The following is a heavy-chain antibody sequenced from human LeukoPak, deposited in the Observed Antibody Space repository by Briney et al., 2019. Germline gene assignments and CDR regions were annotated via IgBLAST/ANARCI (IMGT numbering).Heavy chain of an antibody. CDR2: ISSSSYI. CDR3: ARDLGQYYYYYMDV. CDR1: GFTFSSYS. Sequence: PGGSLRLSCAASGFTFSSYSMNWVRQAPGKGLEWVSSISSSSYIYYADSVKGRFTISRDNAKNSLYLQMNSLRAEDTAVYYCARDLGQYYYYYMDVWGKGTTVTVSS. D-gene: IGHD7-27*01. V-gene: IGHV3-21*01. J-gene: IGHJ6*03.